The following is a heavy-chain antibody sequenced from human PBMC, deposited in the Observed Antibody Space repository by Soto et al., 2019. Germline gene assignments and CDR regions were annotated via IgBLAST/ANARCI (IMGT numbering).Heavy chain of an antibody. Sequence: GGSLRLSCAASGFTFSSYGMHWVRQAPGKGLEWVAVIWYDGSNKYYADSVKGRFTISRDNSKNTLYLQMNSLRAEDTAVYYCARDHPSGISYYFDYWGQGTLVTVSS. J-gene: IGHJ4*02. D-gene: IGHD2-15*01. V-gene: IGHV3-33*01. CDR3: ARDHPSGISYYFDY. CDR2: IWYDGSNK. CDR1: GFTFSSYG.